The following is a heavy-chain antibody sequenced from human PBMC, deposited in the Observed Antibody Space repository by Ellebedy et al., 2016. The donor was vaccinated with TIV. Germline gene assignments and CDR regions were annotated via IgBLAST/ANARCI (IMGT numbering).Heavy chain of an antibody. CDR2: FSNRGSP. D-gene: IGHD1-1*01. CDR3: ASRDWKYDS. V-gene: IGHV4-59*08. Sequence: MPSETLSLTCSVSGGSISSNWWTWIRQSPGKGLEWIGYFSNRGSPKYNPSLKGRVTMSVDTSKNQFFLKLSSVTAADTAVYYCASRDWKYDSWGQGMLVTVS. J-gene: IGHJ4*02. CDR1: GGSISSNW.